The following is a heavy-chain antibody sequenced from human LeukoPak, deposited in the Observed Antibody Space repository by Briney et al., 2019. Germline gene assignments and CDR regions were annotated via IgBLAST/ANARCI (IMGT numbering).Heavy chain of an antibody. V-gene: IGHV3-48*04. CDR3: AQGYSYGYKC. D-gene: IGHD5-18*01. CDR1: GFTFSSHW. J-gene: IGHJ4*02. CDR2: ISSSGSTI. Sequence: PGGSLRLSCAASGFTFSSHWMTWVRQAPGKGLEWVSYISSSGSTIYYADSVKGRFTISRDNAKNSLYLQMNSLRAEDTAVYYCAQGYSYGYKCWGQGTLVTVSS.